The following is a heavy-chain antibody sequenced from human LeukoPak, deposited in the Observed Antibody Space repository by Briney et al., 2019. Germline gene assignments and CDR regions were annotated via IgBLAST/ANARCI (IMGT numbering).Heavy chain of an antibody. CDR3: AKCSGGNCYHSDDH. Sequence: GGSLRLSCAASGFTLSAYSMNCVRQAPGKGLEWVSSISSGSRYIYYADSVKGRFTISRDNAKDSLYLQMDSLRAEDTAVYYCAKCSGGNCYHSDDHWGQGTLVTVSP. J-gene: IGHJ4*02. CDR1: GFTLSAYS. CDR2: ISSGSRYI. D-gene: IGHD2-15*01. V-gene: IGHV3-21*01.